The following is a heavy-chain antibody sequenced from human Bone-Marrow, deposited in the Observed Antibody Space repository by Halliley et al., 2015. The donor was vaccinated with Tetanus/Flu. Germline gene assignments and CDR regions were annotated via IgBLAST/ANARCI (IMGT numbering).Heavy chain of an antibody. D-gene: IGHD1-26*01. Sequence: AVIWYDGSDKYYRDSVKGRFFISRDNSKNTLHLQMNSLRAEDTAVYYCARDIIESVGAKLYFDFWGQGTLVTVSS. J-gene: IGHJ4*02. V-gene: IGHV3-33*01. CDR2: IWYDGSDK. CDR3: ARDIIESVGAKLYFDF.